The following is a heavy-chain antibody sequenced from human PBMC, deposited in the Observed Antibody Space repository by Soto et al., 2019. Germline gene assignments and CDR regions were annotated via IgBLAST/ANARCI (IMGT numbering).Heavy chain of an antibody. CDR3: AKAYSSGWYFHDY. Sequence: GGSLRLSCAASGFTFSSYAMSWVRQAPGKGLEWVSAISGSGGSTYYADSVKGRFTISRDNSKNTLYLQVNSLRAEDTAVYYCAKAYSSGWYFHDYWGQGTLVTVSS. J-gene: IGHJ4*02. D-gene: IGHD6-19*01. CDR1: GFTFSSYA. V-gene: IGHV3-23*01. CDR2: ISGSGGST.